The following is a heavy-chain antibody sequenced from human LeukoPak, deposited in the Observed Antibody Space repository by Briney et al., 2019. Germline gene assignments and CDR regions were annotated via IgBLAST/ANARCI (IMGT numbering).Heavy chain of an antibody. D-gene: IGHD3-10*01. CDR1: GYTFTSYG. CDR3: ARDQGRGYYGSGSREFDY. Sequence: ASVKVSCKASGYTFTSYGISWVRQAPGQGLEWMGWISAYNGNTNYAQKLQGRVTMTTDTSTSTAHMELRSLRSDDTAVYYCARDQGRGYYGSGSREFDYWGQGTLVTVSS. V-gene: IGHV1-18*01. CDR2: ISAYNGNT. J-gene: IGHJ4*02.